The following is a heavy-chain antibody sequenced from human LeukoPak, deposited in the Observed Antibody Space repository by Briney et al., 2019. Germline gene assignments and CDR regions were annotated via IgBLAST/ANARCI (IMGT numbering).Heavy chain of an antibody. D-gene: IGHD7-27*01. J-gene: IGHJ2*01. V-gene: IGHV4-61*08. CDR1: GGSISSGGYY. CDR2: IYYTETT. Sequence: SETLSLTCTVSGGSISSGGYYWSWIRQPPGKGLEWIGYIYYTETTNQIPSLKSRVTVSVDTSKNQFSLRLTSVTAADTAVYYCARHPSRWGPVGYFDLWGRGTLVTVSS. CDR3: ARHPSRWGPVGYFDL.